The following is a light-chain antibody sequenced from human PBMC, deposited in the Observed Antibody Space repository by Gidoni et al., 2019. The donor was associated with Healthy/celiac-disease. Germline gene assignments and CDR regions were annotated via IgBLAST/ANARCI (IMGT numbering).Light chain of an antibody. CDR2: GAS. Sequence: EIVLTQSSGTLSLSPGERATLSCRASQSVSSSYLAWYQQKPGQAPRPLIYGASSRATGIPDRFSGSGSGTDFTLTISRLEPEDFAVYYCQQYGSSPLTFGPGTKVDIK. CDR1: QSVSSSY. V-gene: IGKV3-20*01. J-gene: IGKJ3*01. CDR3: QQYGSSPLT.